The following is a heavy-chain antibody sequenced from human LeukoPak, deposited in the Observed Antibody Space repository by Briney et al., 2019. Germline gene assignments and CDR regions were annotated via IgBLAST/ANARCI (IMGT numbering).Heavy chain of an antibody. V-gene: IGHV1-2*02. CDR3: ARTRGYGDFYFDY. CDR2: INPNSGGT. J-gene: IGHJ4*02. D-gene: IGHD4-17*01. CDR1: GYTFTGYY. Sequence: ASVKVSCKASGYTFTGYYMHWVRQAPGQGLEWMGWINPNSGGTNYAQKFQGRVTMTRDTSTSTAYMELSRLRSDDTAVYYCARTRGYGDFYFDYWGQGTLVTVSS.